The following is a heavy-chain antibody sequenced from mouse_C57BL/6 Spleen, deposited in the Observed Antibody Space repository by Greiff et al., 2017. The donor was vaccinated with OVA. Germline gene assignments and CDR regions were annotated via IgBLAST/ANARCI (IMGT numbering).Heavy chain of an antibody. CDR2: INPSTGGT. J-gene: IGHJ3*01. CDR1: GYSFTGYY. CDR3: ARKADYSNAWFAY. D-gene: IGHD2-5*01. Sequence: VQLKESGPELVKPGASVKISCKASGYSFTGYYMNWVKQSPEKSLEWIGEINPSTGGTTYNQKFKAKATLTVDESSSTAYMQLKSLTSEDSAVYYCARKADYSNAWFAYWGQGTLVTVSA. V-gene: IGHV1-42*01.